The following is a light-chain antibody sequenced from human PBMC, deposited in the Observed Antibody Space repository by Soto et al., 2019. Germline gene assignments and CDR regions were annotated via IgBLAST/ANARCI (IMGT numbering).Light chain of an antibody. J-gene: IGLJ2*01. CDR3: SSYTVTTTLVV. CDR2: GVA. Sequence: QSALTQPASVSGSPGQSVTISCTGTSSDIGAFNYVSWYQHHPGKAPKLMIYGVANRHSGVSNHFSGYKSGNTASLTISGLQAEDEASYYCSSYTVTTTLVVFGGGTKLTVL. CDR1: SSDIGAFNY. V-gene: IGLV2-14*01.